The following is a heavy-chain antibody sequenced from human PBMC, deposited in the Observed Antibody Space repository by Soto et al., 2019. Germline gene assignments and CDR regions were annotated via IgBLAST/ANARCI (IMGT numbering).Heavy chain of an antibody. Sequence: EVQLLESGGGLVQPGGSLRLTCAVYGFTLSSYAMNWVRQAPGKGLEWVSGLSGSDDSTRYADSAKGRFTISRDNSKNTLYLQMTSLRVEDTAVYYCAKGKPGVILAVPLDCWGQGSLVTVSS. J-gene: IGHJ4*02. V-gene: IGHV3-23*01. D-gene: IGHD2-2*01. CDR2: LSGSDDST. CDR3: AKGKPGVILAVPLDC. CDR1: GFTLSSYA.